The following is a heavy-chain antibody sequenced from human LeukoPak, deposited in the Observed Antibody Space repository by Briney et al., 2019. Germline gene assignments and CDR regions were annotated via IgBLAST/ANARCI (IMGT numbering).Heavy chain of an antibody. J-gene: IGHJ5*02. D-gene: IGHD1-26*01. CDR2: INPNSGGT. CDR1: GYTLTSYY. Sequence: ASVKVSCKASGYTLTSYYMHWVRQAPGQGLEWMGWINPNSGGTNYAQKFQGRVTMTRDTSISTAYMELSRLRSDDTAVYYCARGGGSLRDNWFDPWGQGTLVTVSS. V-gene: IGHV1-2*02. CDR3: ARGGGSLRDNWFDP.